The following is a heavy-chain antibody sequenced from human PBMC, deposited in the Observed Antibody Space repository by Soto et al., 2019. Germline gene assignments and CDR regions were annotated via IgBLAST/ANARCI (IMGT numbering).Heavy chain of an antibody. CDR3: ARSVVTAIHDY. CDR1: GGSISSYY. J-gene: IGHJ4*02. CDR2: IYYSGST. V-gene: IGHV4-59*08. D-gene: IGHD2-21*02. Sequence: QVQLQESGPGLVKPSETLSLTCTVSGGSISSYYWSWIRQPPGKGLEWIGYIYYSGSTNYNPSLKTRVTLSLDTAKHLFSLKLSSVTAADTAVYYCARSVVTAIHDYWGQGTLVTVSS.